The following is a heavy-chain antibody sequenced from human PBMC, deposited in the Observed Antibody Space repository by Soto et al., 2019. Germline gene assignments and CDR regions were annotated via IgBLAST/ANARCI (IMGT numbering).Heavy chain of an antibody. CDR2: ISYDGSNK. J-gene: IGHJ6*02. CDR3: SGNYYYYGMDV. Sequence: QVQLVESGGGVVQPGRSLRLSCAASGFTFSSYGMHWVRQAPGKGLEWVAVISYDGSNKYYADSVKGRFTISRDNSKNTLYLKMNSLRAEDTAVYYCSGNYYYYGMDVWGQGTTVTVSS. V-gene: IGHV3-30*03. CDR1: GFTFSSYG.